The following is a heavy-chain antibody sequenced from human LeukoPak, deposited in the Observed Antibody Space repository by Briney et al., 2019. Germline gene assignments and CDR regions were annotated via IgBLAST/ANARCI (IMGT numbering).Heavy chain of an antibody. CDR1: GFSFKFYY. V-gene: IGHV3-23*01. D-gene: IGHD6-19*01. CDR2: ISLAGNST. CDR3: AKQDFSSGWS. Sequence: PGETLRLSCAASGFSFKFYYMSWVRQAPGKGLEWVSAISLAGNSTCYADAVKGRFTISRDNSKNILFLQMDRLRVEDTAIYYCAKQDFSSGWSWGQGTLVTVSS. J-gene: IGHJ4*02.